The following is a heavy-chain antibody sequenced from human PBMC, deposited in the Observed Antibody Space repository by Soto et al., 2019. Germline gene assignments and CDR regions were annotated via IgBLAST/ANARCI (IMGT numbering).Heavy chain of an antibody. CDR1: VYTFTVYF. Sequence: GSVKGSGRASVYTFTVYFIHRVRHTPGQGVEWMGIINPIAVSTSYAQKFQGRVTMTRDTSTSTVYMELSSLRSEDTAVYYCASPGYCSSPSCYQGLGPHDDCGMEVWGPGTTVPVS. CDR3: ASPGYCSSPSCYQGLGPHDDCGMEV. CDR2: INPIAVST. D-gene: IGHD2-2*01. V-gene: IGHV1-46*01. J-gene: IGHJ6*02.